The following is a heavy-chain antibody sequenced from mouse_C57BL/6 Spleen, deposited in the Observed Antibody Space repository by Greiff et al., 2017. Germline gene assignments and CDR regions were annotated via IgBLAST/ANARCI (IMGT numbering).Heavy chain of an antibody. Sequence: QVQLQQSGAELVRPGASVKLSCKASGYTFTDYYINWVKQRPGQGLEWIARIYPGSGNTYYNEKFKGKATLSAEKSSSTAYMQLSSLTSEDSAVYFCARSEDYESFDYWGQGTTLTVSS. CDR3: ARSEDYESFDY. CDR1: GYTFTDYY. V-gene: IGHV1-76*01. CDR2: IYPGSGNT. D-gene: IGHD2-4*01. J-gene: IGHJ2*01.